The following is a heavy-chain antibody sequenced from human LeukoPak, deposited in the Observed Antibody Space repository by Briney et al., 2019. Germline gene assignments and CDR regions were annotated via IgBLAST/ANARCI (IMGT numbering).Heavy chain of an antibody. CDR3: ARDRGRSWYPYYYYYYGMDV. D-gene: IGHD6-13*01. J-gene: IGHJ6*02. Sequence: GASVKVSCKASGYTFTSYYMHWVQQAPGQGLEWMGIINPSGGSTSYAQKFQGRVTMTRDTSTNTVYMELSSLRSEDTAVYYCARDRGRSWYPYYYYYYGMDVWGQGTTVTVSS. CDR1: GYTFTSYY. CDR2: INPSGGST. V-gene: IGHV1-46*01.